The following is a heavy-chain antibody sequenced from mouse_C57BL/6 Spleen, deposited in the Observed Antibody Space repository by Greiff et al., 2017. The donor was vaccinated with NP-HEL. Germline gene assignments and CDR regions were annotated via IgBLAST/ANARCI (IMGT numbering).Heavy chain of an antibody. CDR2: IYPGDGDT. V-gene: IGHV1-82*01. J-gene: IGHJ4*01. CDR1: GYAFSSSW. D-gene: IGHD2-3*01. CDR3: ARDGAYYAMDY. Sequence: VMLVESGPELVKPGASVKISCKASGYAFSSSWMNWVKQRPGKGLEWIGRIYPGDGDTNYNGKFKGKATLTADKSSSTAYMQLSSLTSEDSAVYFCARDGAYYAMDYWGQGTSVTVSS.